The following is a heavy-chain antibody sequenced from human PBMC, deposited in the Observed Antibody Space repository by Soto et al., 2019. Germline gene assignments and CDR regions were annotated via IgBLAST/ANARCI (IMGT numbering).Heavy chain of an antibody. J-gene: IGHJ4*02. CDR2: TSYDGSNK. CDR1: GFTFRSYV. Sequence: QVQLVESGGGVVQPGTSLRLSCVGSGFTFRSYVIHWVRQAPGKGLEWVALTSYDGSNKYYDESVKGRFTISRDNSRNTVDLQMDSLRLEDTVLYYCARWGTTGGLDVWGQGTLVSVSS. D-gene: IGHD3-16*01. V-gene: IGHV3-30*19. CDR3: ARWGTTGGLDV.